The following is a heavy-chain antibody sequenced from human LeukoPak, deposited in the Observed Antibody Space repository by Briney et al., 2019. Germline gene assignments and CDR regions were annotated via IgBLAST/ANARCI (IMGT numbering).Heavy chain of an antibody. CDR3: ARAGYSSGWYPYYFDY. J-gene: IGHJ4*02. CDR1: GGSISSYY. CDR2: IYYSGST. D-gene: IGHD6-19*01. Sequence: SETLSLTCTVSGGSISSYYWSWIRQAPGKGLEWIGYIYYSGSTNYNPSLKSRVTISVDTSKNQFSLKLSSVTAADTAVYYCARAGYSSGWYPYYFDYWGQGTLVTVSS. V-gene: IGHV4-59*01.